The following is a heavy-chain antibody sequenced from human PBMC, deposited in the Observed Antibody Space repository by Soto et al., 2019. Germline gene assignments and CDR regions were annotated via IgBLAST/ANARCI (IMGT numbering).Heavy chain of an antibody. D-gene: IGHD3-16*02. CDR1: GFSFNDYA. V-gene: IGHV3-23*01. J-gene: IGHJ3*02. CDR3: AKVVVMRSVNDALYI. Sequence: EVQLLESGGGVVQPGGSLRLSCAASGFSFNDYAMTWVRQAPGKGLEWVSAINDDGYSTYYADSVKGRFTISRDNSKNTVFLEMNSLRAEDTAAYHCAKVVVMRSVNDALYIWGQGTMVTVSS. CDR2: INDDGYST.